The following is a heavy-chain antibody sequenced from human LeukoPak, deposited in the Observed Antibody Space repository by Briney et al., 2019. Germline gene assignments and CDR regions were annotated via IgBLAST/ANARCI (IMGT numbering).Heavy chain of an antibody. Sequence: ASVKVSCKASGYTFTIYGISWVRKAPGQGLEWMGRISAYNGNTNYAQKFQDRVTMTTDTSTSTAYMELRSLRSDDTAVYYCARDGRFGELFDYWGQGTLVTVSS. CDR1: GYTFTIYG. CDR3: ARDGRFGELFDY. CDR2: ISAYNGNT. J-gene: IGHJ4*02. D-gene: IGHD3-10*01. V-gene: IGHV1-18*01.